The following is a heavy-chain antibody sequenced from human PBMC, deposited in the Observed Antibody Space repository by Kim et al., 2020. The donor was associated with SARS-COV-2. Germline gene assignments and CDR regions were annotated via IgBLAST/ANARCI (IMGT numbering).Heavy chain of an antibody. Sequence: YNPYLKGRVTISVDKSKNQFSLKLSSVTAADTAVYYCASFGSGSYGPGWWGQGTLVTVSS. J-gene: IGHJ4*02. CDR3: ASFGSGSYGPGW. V-gene: IGHV4-4*02. D-gene: IGHD3-10*01.